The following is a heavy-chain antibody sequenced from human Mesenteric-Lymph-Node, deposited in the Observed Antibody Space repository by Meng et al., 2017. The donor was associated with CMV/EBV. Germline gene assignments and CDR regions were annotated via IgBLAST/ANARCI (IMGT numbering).Heavy chain of an antibody. CDR1: GYTFSTYA. D-gene: IGHD3-3*01. V-gene: IGHV3-30-3*02. Sequence: SCKASGYTFSTYAMHWVRQAPGKGLERVAVISYDGSNKYYADSLKGRFTISRDNSKNTVYLQMNSLRGEDTAVYYCAKADNDFWSSHYLFDFWGHGTMVNVSS. J-gene: IGHJ5*01. CDR3: AKADNDFWSSHYLFDF. CDR2: ISYDGSNK.